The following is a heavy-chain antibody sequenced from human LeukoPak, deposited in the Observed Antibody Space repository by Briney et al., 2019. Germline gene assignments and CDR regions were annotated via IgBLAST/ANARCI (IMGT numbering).Heavy chain of an antibody. Sequence: GGSLRLSCTTSGFTFGGYSMNWVRQAPGKGLEWVSYISSSASIIYYADSVRGRFTISRDNAKNSLYLQMNSLRAEDTAVYYCAREAVAGSGNYFDYWGQGTLVTVSS. V-gene: IGHV3-48*04. CDR2: ISSSASII. CDR1: GFTFGGYS. CDR3: AREAVAGSGNYFDY. J-gene: IGHJ4*02. D-gene: IGHD6-19*01.